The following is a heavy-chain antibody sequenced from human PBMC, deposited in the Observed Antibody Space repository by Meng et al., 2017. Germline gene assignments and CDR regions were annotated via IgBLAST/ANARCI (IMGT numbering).Heavy chain of an antibody. CDR2: INHSGST. CDR1: GGSFSDYY. Sequence: QGQQQQWGAGLLKPSEPLSLTCVVSGGSFSDYYWSWIRQPPGKGLEWIGEINHSGSTNYNPSLESRATISVDTSQNNLSLKLSSVTAADSAVYYCARGPTTMAHDFDYWGQGTLVTASS. D-gene: IGHD4-11*01. CDR3: ARGPTTMAHDFDY. J-gene: IGHJ4*02. V-gene: IGHV4-34*01.